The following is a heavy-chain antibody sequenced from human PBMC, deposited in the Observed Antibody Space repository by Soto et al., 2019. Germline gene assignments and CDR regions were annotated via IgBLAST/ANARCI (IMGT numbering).Heavy chain of an antibody. Sequence: GGSLRLSCAASGFTFSSYSMSWVRQAPGKGLEWVSAISGSGGSTYYADSVKGRFTISRDNSKNTLYLQMNSLRAEDTAVYYCAKDLDDYGDPLWLNYFDYWGQGTLVTVSS. D-gene: IGHD4-17*01. CDR3: AKDLDDYGDPLWLNYFDY. V-gene: IGHV3-23*01. CDR1: GFTFSSYS. CDR2: ISGSGGST. J-gene: IGHJ4*02.